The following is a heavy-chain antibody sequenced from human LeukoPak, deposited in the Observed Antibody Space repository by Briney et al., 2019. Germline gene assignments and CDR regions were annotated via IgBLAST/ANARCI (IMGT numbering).Heavy chain of an antibody. CDR1: GFTFSSFG. Sequence: GGSLRLSCAASGFTFSSFGMHWVRQAPGKGLEWVAYIQFHGASRFYADSVKGRFTISRDNSKNTLYLQMNNLRPEDTAVYYRAKGPIQDYGDFYFDYWGQGALVTVSP. CDR2: IQFHGASR. D-gene: IGHD4-17*01. J-gene: IGHJ4*02. V-gene: IGHV3-30*02. CDR3: AKGPIQDYGDFYFDY.